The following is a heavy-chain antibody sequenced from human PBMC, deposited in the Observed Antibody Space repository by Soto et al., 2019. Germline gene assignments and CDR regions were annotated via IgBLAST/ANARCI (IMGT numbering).Heavy chain of an antibody. CDR3: ARGPLCIAGTCYYGMDV. CDR1: GGTISGYY. Sequence: SETLSLTCTVSGGTISGYYWSWIRQPPGKGLEWIGEINHSGSTNYNPSLKSRVTISVDTSKNQFSLKLSSVTAADTAVYYCARGPLCIAGTCYYGMDVWGQGTTVTVSS. V-gene: IGHV4-34*01. J-gene: IGHJ6*02. D-gene: IGHD6-13*01. CDR2: INHSGST.